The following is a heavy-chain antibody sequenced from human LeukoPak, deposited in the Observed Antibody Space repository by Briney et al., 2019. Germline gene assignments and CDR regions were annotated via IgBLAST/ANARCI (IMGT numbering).Heavy chain of an antibody. CDR3: AKDGYSSTWYLARGGYLDY. V-gene: IGHV3-30*18. J-gene: IGHJ4*02. D-gene: IGHD6-13*01. CDR1: GFTFSRYG. CDR2: LSYDEKNE. Sequence: PGRSLRLSCAASGFTFSRYGMHWVRQAPGKGLEWVAVLSYDEKNEYYADSVKGRFTISRDNSRNTLYLQMNSLRPEDTAVYLCAKDGYSSTWYLARGGYLDYWGQGTLVTVSS.